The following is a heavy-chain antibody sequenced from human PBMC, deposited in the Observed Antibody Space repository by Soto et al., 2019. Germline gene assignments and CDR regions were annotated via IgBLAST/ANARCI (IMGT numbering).Heavy chain of an antibody. D-gene: IGHD6-13*01. V-gene: IGHV1-46*01. CDR1: GYIFTNYY. CDR3: ARDLAAAAY. Sequence: QVQLVQSGAEVKKPGASVKVTCKASGYIFTNYYIHWVRQAPGQGLEWMAIINPLPTSGSTNYAQKFQGRVTVTRGTSTSTVYLELSSLRSDDTAVYCCARDLAAAAYWGQGTLVTVSS. CDR2: INPLPTSGST. J-gene: IGHJ4*02.